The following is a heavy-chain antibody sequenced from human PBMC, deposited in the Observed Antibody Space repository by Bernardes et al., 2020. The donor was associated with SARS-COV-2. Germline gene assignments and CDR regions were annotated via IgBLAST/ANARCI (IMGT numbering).Heavy chain of an antibody. CDR2: IWYDGSNK. CDR3: ARSEYYYDSSGYYYLPYYYYYGMDV. J-gene: IGHJ6*02. Sequence: GGSLRLSCAASGFTFSSYGMHWVRQAPGKGLEWVAVIWYDGSNKYYADSVKGRFTISRDNSKNTLYLQMNSLRAEDTAVYYCARSEYYYDSSGYYYLPYYYYYGMDVWGQGTTVTVSS. V-gene: IGHV3-33*01. D-gene: IGHD3-22*01. CDR1: GFTFSSYG.